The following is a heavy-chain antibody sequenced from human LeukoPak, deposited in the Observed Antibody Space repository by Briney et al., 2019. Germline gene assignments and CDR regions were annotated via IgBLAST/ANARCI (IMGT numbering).Heavy chain of an antibody. V-gene: IGHV4-39*01. J-gene: IGHJ5*02. Sequence: PSETLSHTCTVSGGSISSSSDYWGRIRQPPGKGLEWIGSIHYSGSTYYNPSLKSRVTISVDTSKKQCSLRLSSVTAADTAVYYCARNITYSSGLNWFDPWGQGTLVTVSS. CDR3: ARNITYSSGLNWFDP. CDR1: GGSISSSSDY. CDR2: IHYSGST. D-gene: IGHD6-19*01.